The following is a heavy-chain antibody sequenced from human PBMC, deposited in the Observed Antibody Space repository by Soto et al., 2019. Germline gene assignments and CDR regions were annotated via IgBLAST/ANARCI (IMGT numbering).Heavy chain of an antibody. J-gene: IGHJ4*02. V-gene: IGHV5-10-1*01. D-gene: IGHD3-10*01. Sequence: XESLKISLQGSVYSFTSYLLIWVRQMPGKGLEWMGRIDPSDSYTNYSPSFQGHVTISADKSISTAYLQWSSLKASDTAMYYCARLEVRGVIIPYWGQGTLVTVSS. CDR3: ARLEVRGVIIPY. CDR1: VYSFTSYL. CDR2: IDPSDSYT.